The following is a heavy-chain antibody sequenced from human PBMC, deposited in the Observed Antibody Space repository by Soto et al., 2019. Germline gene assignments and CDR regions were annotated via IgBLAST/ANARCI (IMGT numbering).Heavy chain of an antibody. Sequence: GGSLRLSCAASGFTFSSYAMHWVRQAPGKGLEWVAVISYDGSNKYYADSVKGRFTISRDNSKNTLYLQMNSLRAEDTAVYYCARGPDILVVVAATPPLYGMDVWGQGTTVTVSS. CDR3: ARGPDILVVVAATPPLYGMDV. CDR1: GFTFSSYA. J-gene: IGHJ6*02. CDR2: ISYDGSNK. D-gene: IGHD2-15*01. V-gene: IGHV3-30-3*01.